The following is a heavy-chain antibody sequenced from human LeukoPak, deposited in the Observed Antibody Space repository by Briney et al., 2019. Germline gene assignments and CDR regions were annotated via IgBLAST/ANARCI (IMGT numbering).Heavy chain of an antibody. CDR3: ARSPRYYDFWSGYFDY. CDR1: GGTFSSYA. CDR2: IIPIFGTA. D-gene: IGHD3-3*01. Sequence: GASVKVSCKASGGTFSSYAISWVRQAPGQGLEWMGGIIPIFGTANYAQKFQGRVTITTDESTSTAYMELSSLRSEDTAVYYCARSPRYYDFWSGYFDYWGQGTLVTVSS. J-gene: IGHJ4*02. V-gene: IGHV1-69*05.